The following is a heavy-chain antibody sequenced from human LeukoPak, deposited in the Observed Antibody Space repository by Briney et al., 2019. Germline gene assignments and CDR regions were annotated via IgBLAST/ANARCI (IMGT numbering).Heavy chain of an antibody. CDR3: ARRGKIAARRSAFDP. Sequence: PSETLSLTCAVYGGSFSGYYWSWIRQPPGKGLEWIGEINHSGSTNYNPSLKSRVTISVDTSKNQFSLKLSSVTAADTAVYYCARRGKIAARRSAFDPWGQGTLVTVSS. V-gene: IGHV4-34*01. CDR1: GGSFSGYY. J-gene: IGHJ5*02. D-gene: IGHD6-6*01. CDR2: INHSGST.